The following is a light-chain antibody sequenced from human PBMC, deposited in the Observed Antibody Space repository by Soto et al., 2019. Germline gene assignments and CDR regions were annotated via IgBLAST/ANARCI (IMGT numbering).Light chain of an antibody. CDR1: GSTIGAGYD. CDR2: DNI. CDR3: QSYDSSLSVV. Sequence: QSVLTQSPSVSGAPGQRVTISCTGSGSTIGAGYDVHWYQQLPGTAPKLLIYDNINRPSGVPDRFSGSKSGTSASLAISGLQAEDEADYYCQSYDSSLSVVFGGGTKVTVL. V-gene: IGLV1-40*01. J-gene: IGLJ2*01.